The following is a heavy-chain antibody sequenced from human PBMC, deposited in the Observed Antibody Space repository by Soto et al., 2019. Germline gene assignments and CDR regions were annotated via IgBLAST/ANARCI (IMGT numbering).Heavy chain of an antibody. V-gene: IGHV4-39*01. CDR3: ARRRRINMIEIDY. CDR2: IYYSGST. Sequence: LSLTFTVSCGSISISSYYCFCILHPQGKGLEWIGSIYYSGSTYYNPSLKSRVTISVDTSKNQFSLKLSSVTAADTAVYYCARRRRINMIEIDYWGQGTLVTVSS. D-gene: IGHD3-22*01. J-gene: IGHJ4*02. CDR1: CGSISISSYY.